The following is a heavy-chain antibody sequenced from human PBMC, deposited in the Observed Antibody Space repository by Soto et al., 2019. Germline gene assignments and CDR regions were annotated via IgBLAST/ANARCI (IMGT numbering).Heavy chain of an antibody. CDR3: ARDYLDDAFDI. CDR2: INPSGGST. Sequence: QVQLVQSGAEVKKPGASVKVSCKASGYTFTSYYMHWVRQAPGQGLEWMGIINPSGGSTSYAQKFQGRVTRTRDTSTSTVYMELSSLRSEDTAVYYCARDYLDDAFDIWGQGTMVTVSS. CDR1: GYTFTSYY. V-gene: IGHV1-46*01. J-gene: IGHJ3*02.